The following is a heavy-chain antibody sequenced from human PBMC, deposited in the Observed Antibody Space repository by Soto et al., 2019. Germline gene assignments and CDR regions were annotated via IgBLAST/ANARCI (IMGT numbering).Heavy chain of an antibody. CDR1: GFTFSSYS. CDR3: ASLPSGVFINRDAFDI. J-gene: IGHJ3*02. Sequence: PGGSLRLSCAASGFTFSSYSMNWVRQAPGKGLEWVSYISSSSSTIYYADSVKGRFTISRDNAKNSLYLQMNSLRDEDTAVYYCASLPSGVFINRDAFDIWGQGTMVTVSS. V-gene: IGHV3-48*02. CDR2: ISSSSSTI. D-gene: IGHD3-16*02.